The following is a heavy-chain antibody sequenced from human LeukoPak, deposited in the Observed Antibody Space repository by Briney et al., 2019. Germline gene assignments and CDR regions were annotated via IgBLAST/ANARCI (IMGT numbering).Heavy chain of an antibody. CDR1: GGSFSSTSYY. D-gene: IGHD2-15*01. CDR3: ARLLTDGYIDY. J-gene: IGHJ4*02. V-gene: IGHV4-39*07. CDR2: IYHSGST. Sequence: SETLSLTCTVSGGSFSSTSYYWGWIRQPPGKGLEWIGSIYHSGSTYYNPSLKSRVTISVDTSKNQFSLKLSSVTAADTAVYYCARLLTDGYIDYWGQGTLVTVSS.